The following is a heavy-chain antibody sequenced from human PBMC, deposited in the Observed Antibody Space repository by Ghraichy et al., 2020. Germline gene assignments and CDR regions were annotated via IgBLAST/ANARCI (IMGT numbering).Heavy chain of an antibody. D-gene: IGHD5-24*01. CDR3: ARGFLDNSLDW. Sequence: LSLTCVASGFTFSAYSMDWVRQAPGKRLEWLSHVSTRGDTIHYAASVNGRFTISRDNAKDAVYLQMNSLGAEDTAVYFCARGFLDNSLDWWGQGTLVVVSS. J-gene: IGHJ4*02. CDR1: GFTFSAYS. V-gene: IGHV3-48*04. CDR2: VSTRGDTI.